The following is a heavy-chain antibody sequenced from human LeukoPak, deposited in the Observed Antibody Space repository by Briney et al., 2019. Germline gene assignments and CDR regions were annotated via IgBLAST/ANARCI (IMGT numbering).Heavy chain of an antibody. CDR3: ARLDCSSTSCYSGY. V-gene: IGHV4-38-2*01. CDR1: GYSISSGYY. J-gene: IGHJ4*02. CDR2: IYHSGST. Sequence: SETLSLTCAVSGYSISSGYYWGWIRQPPGKGLEWIGSIYHSGSTYYNPSLKSRVTISVDTSKNQFSLKLSSGTAADTAVYYCARLDCSSTSCYSGYWGQGTLVTVSS. D-gene: IGHD2-2*02.